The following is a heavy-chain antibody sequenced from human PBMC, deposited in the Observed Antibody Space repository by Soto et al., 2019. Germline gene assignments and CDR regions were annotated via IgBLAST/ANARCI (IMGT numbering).Heavy chain of an antibody. V-gene: IGHV3-15*07. D-gene: IGHD1-26*01. CDR1: GFTFSNAW. Sequence: GGSLRLSCAASGFTFSNAWMHWVRQALGKGLEWVGRIKSKTDGGTTDYAAPVKGRFTISRDDSKNTVYLQMNSLKTEDTAVYYCTRGLVGATTLWGQGTLVTVSS. CDR3: TRGLVGATTL. J-gene: IGHJ4*02. CDR2: IKSKTDGGTT.